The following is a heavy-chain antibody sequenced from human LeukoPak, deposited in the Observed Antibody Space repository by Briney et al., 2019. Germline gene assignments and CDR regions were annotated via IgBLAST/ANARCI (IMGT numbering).Heavy chain of an antibody. CDR3: ARGRSFSPFDY. V-gene: IGHV1-18*01. CDR1: GYTFTSYG. D-gene: IGHD3-16*01. J-gene: IGHJ4*02. Sequence: ASVKVSCKASGYTFTSYGISWVRQAPGQGLEWMGWISTYNGDTKYAQKLQGRVTMTTDTSTSTAYMELRSLRSDDTAVYHCARGRSFSPFDYWGQGTLVTVSS. CDR2: ISTYNGDT.